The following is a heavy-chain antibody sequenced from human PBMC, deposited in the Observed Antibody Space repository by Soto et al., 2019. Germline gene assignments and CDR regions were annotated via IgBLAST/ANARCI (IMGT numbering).Heavy chain of an antibody. J-gene: IGHJ5*02. D-gene: IGHD2-21*01. CDR2: IYSTGTT. CDR1: GDSISSGDY. CDR3: ASFLVVFATDINWFEP. Sequence: PSETLSLTCTVSGDSISSGDYWSWIRQPPGKGLEWIGYIYSTGTTYYNPSLKSRVAISIDTSRNQFSLKLSSVTAADTAVYYCASFLVVFATDINWFEPWCQGTMGT. V-gene: IGHV4-30-4*01.